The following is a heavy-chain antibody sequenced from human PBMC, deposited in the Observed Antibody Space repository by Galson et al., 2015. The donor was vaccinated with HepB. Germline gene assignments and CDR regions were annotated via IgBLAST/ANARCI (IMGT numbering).Heavy chain of an antibody. D-gene: IGHD3-3*01. CDR2: INHSGST. J-gene: IGHJ1*01. CDR1: GGSFSGYY. Sequence: ETLSLTCAVYGGSFSGYYWSWIRQPPGKGLEWIGEINHSGSTNYNPSLKSRVTISVDTSKNQFSLKLSSVTAADTAVYYCARGEGFWSGYYPRAEYFQHWGQGTLVTVSS. V-gene: IGHV4-34*01. CDR3: ARGEGFWSGYYPRAEYFQH.